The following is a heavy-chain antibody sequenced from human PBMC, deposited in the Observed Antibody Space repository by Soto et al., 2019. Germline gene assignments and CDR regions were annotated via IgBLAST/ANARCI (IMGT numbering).Heavy chain of an antibody. CDR2: IWYDGSNK. CDR3: ASAPSDSSSWYSAFDI. Sequence: GGSLRLSCAASGFTFSSYGMHWVRQAPGKGLEWVAVIWYDGSNKYYADSVKGRFTISRDNSKNTLYLQMNSLRAEDTAVYYCASAPSDSSSWYSAFDIWGQGTMVTVSS. J-gene: IGHJ3*02. D-gene: IGHD6-13*01. V-gene: IGHV3-33*01. CDR1: GFTFSSYG.